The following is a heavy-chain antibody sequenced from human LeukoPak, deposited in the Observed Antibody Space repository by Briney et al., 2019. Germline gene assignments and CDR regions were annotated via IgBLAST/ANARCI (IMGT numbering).Heavy chain of an antibody. CDR3: ARTLTTSHFSYYYYYMDV. Sequence: SETLSLTCTVSGGSISSYYWSWIRQPAGKGLEWIGRIYTSGSTNYNPSLKSRVTMSVDTSKNQFSLKLSSVTAADTAVYYCARTLTTSHFSYYYYYMDVWGKGTTVTVSS. J-gene: IGHJ6*03. V-gene: IGHV4-4*07. CDR2: IYTSGST. D-gene: IGHD4/OR15-4a*01. CDR1: GGSISSYY.